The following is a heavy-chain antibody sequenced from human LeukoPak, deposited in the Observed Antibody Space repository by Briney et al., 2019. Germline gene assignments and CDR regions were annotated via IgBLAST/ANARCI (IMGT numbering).Heavy chain of an antibody. CDR1: GFTFSSYA. CDR3: ATIAVAGTEWGYFDY. D-gene: IGHD6-19*01. CDR2: ISGSGGST. Sequence: GGSLRLSCAASGFTFSSYAMSWVRQAPGKGLEWVSAISGSGGSTYYADSVKGRFTISRDNSKNTLYLQMNSLRAEDTAVYYCATIAVAGTEWGYFDYWGQGTLVTVSS. V-gene: IGHV3-23*01. J-gene: IGHJ4*02.